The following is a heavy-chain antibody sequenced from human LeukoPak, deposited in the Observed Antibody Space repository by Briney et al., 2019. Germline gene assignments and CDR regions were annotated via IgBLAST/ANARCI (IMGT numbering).Heavy chain of an antibody. V-gene: IGHV1-46*01. D-gene: IGHD3-3*01. CDR3: ARGGDPLRFLEWLSTAYYYYMDV. J-gene: IGHJ6*03. Sequence: ASVKVSCKASGYTFTGYYMHWVRQAPGQGLEWMGIINPSGGSTSYAQKFQGRVTMTRDMSTSTVYMELSSLRSEDTAVYYCARGGDPLRFLEWLSTAYYYYMDVWGKGTTVTVSS. CDR1: GYTFTGYY. CDR2: INPSGGST.